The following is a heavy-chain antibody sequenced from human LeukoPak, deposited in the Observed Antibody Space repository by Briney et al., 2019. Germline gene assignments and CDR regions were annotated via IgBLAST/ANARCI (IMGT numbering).Heavy chain of an antibody. J-gene: IGHJ5*02. CDR1: GGSISSGGYS. Sequence: SETLSLTCAVSGGSISSGGYSWSWIRQPPGKGLEWIGYIYHSGSTYYNPSLKSRVTISVDRSKNLFSLKLSSVTAADTAVYYCARGLTRKNWFDPWGQGTLVTVSS. V-gene: IGHV4-30-2*01. CDR3: ARGLTRKNWFDP. CDR2: IYHSGST. D-gene: IGHD1-14*01.